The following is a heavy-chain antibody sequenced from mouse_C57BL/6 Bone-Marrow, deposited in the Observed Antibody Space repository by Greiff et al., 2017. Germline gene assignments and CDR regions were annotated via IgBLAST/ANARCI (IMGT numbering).Heavy chain of an antibody. CDR2: ISSGSSTI. CDR1: GFTFSDYG. Sequence: EVKLMESGGGLVKPGGSLKLSCAASGFTFSDYGMHWVRQAPEKGLEWVAYISSGSSTIYYADTVKGRFTISRDNAKNTLFLQMTSLRSEDTAMYYCARVNYYGSSSYFDVWGTGTTVTVSS. D-gene: IGHD1-1*01. J-gene: IGHJ1*03. V-gene: IGHV5-17*01. CDR3: ARVNYYGSSSYFDV.